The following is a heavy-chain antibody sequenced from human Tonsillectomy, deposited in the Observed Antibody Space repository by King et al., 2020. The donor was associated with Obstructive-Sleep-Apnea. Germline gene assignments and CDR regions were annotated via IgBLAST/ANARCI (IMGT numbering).Heavy chain of an antibody. Sequence: VQLQESGPGLVKPSETLSLTCAVSGASIIGYHWSWIRQPPGKGLEWIGYIYYIGNYNYNPSLKSRVTMSVEPSKNQFSLEVKSVTAADTAGYYCARDSSSYFHYWGQGALVTVSA. CDR1: GASIIGYH. CDR2: IYYIGNY. CDR3: ARDSSSYFHY. V-gene: IGHV4-59*01. J-gene: IGHJ4*02.